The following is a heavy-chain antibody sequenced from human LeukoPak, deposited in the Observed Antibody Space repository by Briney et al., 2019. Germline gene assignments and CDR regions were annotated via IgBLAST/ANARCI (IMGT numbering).Heavy chain of an antibody. J-gene: IGHJ4*02. D-gene: IGHD5-12*01. CDR3: AKTSRVNSAYDSPFDY. CDR1: GFTFSTYA. V-gene: IGHV3-23*01. Sequence: PGGSLRLSCAASGFTFSTYAMSWVRQAPGKGLEWVSAVRGSGSDTYYADSVKGRFTISRDNPKNTLHLQMNSLRAEDTAIYYCAKTSRVNSAYDSPFDYWGQGTLVTVSS. CDR2: VRGSGSDT.